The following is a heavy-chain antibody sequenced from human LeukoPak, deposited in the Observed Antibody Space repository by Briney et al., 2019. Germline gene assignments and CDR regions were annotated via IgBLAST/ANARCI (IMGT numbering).Heavy chain of an antibody. CDR2: VYYTGST. Sequence: SETLSLTCTVSGGYISTDYWSWIRQPPGKGLEWIGYVYYTGSTNYNPSLKSRVTISVDTSKNQYSLKLGSVTAEDTAVYYCARGKGIAAAGFFDYWGQGTLVTVSS. D-gene: IGHD6-13*01. CDR3: ARGKGIAAAGFFDY. CDR1: GGYISTDY. J-gene: IGHJ4*02. V-gene: IGHV4-59*01.